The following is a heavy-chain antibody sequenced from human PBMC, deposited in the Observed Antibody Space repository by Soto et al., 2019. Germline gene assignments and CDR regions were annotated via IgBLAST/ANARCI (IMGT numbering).Heavy chain of an antibody. Sequence: GGSLRLSCAASGFTFSSYWMHWVRQAPGKGLVWVSRINSDGSSTSYADSVKGRFTISRDNAKNTLYLQMNSLRAEDTAVYYCARDLYCSSTSCYTGRVYGMDVWGQGTTVTVSS. D-gene: IGHD2-2*02. CDR2: INSDGSST. CDR3: ARDLYCSSTSCYTGRVYGMDV. CDR1: GFTFSSYW. V-gene: IGHV3-74*01. J-gene: IGHJ6*02.